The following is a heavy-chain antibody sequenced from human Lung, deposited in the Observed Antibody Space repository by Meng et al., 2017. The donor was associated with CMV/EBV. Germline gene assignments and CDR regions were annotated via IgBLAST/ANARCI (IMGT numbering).Heavy chain of an antibody. V-gene: IGHV1-2*06. Sequence: FIDYDIHWVRRAPGQGIEWMGRINSYGGGTNYAQQFRGRVTMTRDTSTDTAYMELSRLTSDDTAVYYCARDGSLNGPNYYYYNGVDVWGLGTMVTVSS. CDR2: INSYGGGT. CDR1: FIDYD. CDR3: ARDGSLNGPNYYYYNGVDV. D-gene: IGHD2-2*03. J-gene: IGHJ6*02.